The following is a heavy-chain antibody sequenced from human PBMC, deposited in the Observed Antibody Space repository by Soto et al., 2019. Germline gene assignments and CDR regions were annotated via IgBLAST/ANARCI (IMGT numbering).Heavy chain of an antibody. CDR2: VTTDKGKT. Sequence: QVQLVQSGPEVKKPGASVKVSCKTSGYTFTNFGISWVGQAPGQGLEWMGWVTTDKGKTTYAQKFQGRVTMTTDTSTSTAYMELRSLRSDDTAVYYCATRSPAFDYWGQGTLVTVSS. CDR1: GYTFTNFG. CDR3: ATRSPAFDY. J-gene: IGHJ4*02. V-gene: IGHV1-18*01.